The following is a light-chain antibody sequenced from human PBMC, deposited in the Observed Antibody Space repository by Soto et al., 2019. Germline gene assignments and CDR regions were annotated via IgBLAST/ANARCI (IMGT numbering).Light chain of an antibody. CDR3: QQHDTSLTWT. Sequence: EIVLTQSPGTLSFSPGERATLSCRASQSVSSSYLAWYQQKPGQAPRLLIYGASKRATGIPDRFSGSGSGAAFTLTISRLEPADFASYYCQQHDTSLTWTFGQGTKVDIK. V-gene: IGKV3-20*01. CDR1: QSVSSSY. CDR2: GAS. J-gene: IGKJ1*01.